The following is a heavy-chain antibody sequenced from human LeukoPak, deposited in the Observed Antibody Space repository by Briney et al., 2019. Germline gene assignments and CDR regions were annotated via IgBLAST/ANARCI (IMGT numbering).Heavy chain of an antibody. CDR1: GYTFTNYW. V-gene: IGHV5-51*01. Sequence: GESLKISCKGSGYTFTNYWIGWVRQLPGKGLEWMGIIYPGDSGTRYSPSFQGQVTISADKSISTAYLQWSGLKASDTAMYYCARRGIAVAGTPAEYFQHWGQGTLVTVSS. CDR3: ARRGIAVAGTPAEYFQH. J-gene: IGHJ1*01. D-gene: IGHD6-19*01. CDR2: IYPGDSGT.